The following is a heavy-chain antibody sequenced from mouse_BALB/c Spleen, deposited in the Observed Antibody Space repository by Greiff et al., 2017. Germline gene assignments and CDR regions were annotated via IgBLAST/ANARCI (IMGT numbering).Heavy chain of an antibody. Sequence: QVQLQQSGAELARPWASVKLSCKASGYTFTSYWMQWVKQRPGQGLEWIGAFYPGDGDTRYTQKFKGKATLTTDKSSSAAYMQLSSLASEDSAVYYCARVRMSYDYSDYWGQGTTLTVSS. J-gene: IGHJ2*01. CDR2: FYPGDGDT. V-gene: IGHV1-87*01. D-gene: IGHD2-3*01. CDR3: ARVRMSYDYSDY. CDR1: GYTFTSYW.